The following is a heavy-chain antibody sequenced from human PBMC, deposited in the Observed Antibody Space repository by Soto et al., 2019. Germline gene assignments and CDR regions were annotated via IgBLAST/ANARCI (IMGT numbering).Heavy chain of an antibody. V-gene: IGHV4-30-4*01. Sequence: QVQLRESGPGLVMPSQTLLLTCSVSGASIACGSYSWSWLRQPPGEGLEWIGYIPSRGRPFYHPSLWSRSTISSETSKNQLSLQLTSVTAADTAVYYCARDQYSGYDFALWGQGTLVTVSS. J-gene: IGHJ5*02. CDR2: IPSRGRP. D-gene: IGHD5-12*01. CDR3: ARDQYSGYDFAL. CDR1: GASIACGSYS.